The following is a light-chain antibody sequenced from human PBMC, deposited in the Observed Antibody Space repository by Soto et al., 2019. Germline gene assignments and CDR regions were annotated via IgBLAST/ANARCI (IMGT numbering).Light chain of an antibody. J-gene: IGKJ1*01. V-gene: IGKV1-12*01. CDR2: AAY. Sequence: DIQMTQSPSSVCASVGARVTITGRASQVINSWLAWYQQKPGKAPKLLIYAAYNLQSGVTSRFSGSGSGTDFTLTISSLQPEDFATYYCQPANSFPWTVGQGTQVDIK. CDR3: QPANSFPWT. CDR1: QVINSW.